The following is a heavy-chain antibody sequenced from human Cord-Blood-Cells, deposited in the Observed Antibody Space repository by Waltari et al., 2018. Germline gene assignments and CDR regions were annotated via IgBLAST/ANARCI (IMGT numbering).Heavy chain of an antibody. Sequence: QLQLQESCPGLVKPSETLSLTCTVSGGSISSSSYYWGWIRQPPGKGLEWIGSIYYSGSTYYNPSLKGRVTISVDTSKNQFSLKLSSVTAADTAVYYCARFLEWLYYFDYWGQGTLVTVSS. D-gene: IGHD3-3*01. CDR1: GGSISSSSYY. J-gene: IGHJ4*02. V-gene: IGHV4-39*01. CDR3: ARFLEWLYYFDY. CDR2: IYYSGST.